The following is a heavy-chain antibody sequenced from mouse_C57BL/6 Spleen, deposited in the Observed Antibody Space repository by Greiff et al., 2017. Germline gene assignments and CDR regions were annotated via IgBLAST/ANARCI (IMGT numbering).Heavy chain of an antibody. V-gene: IGHV1-52*01. D-gene: IGHD2-3*01. CDR3: ASGGGYYWFDY. J-gene: IGHJ2*01. CDR1: GYTFTDYY. CDR2: INPSNSGT. Sequence: QVQLQQPGPELVKPGSSVKLSCKASGYTFTDYYMHWVKQRPIQSLEWIGNINPSNSGTHYNQKFKDKATLTVDKSSSTAYMQLSRLTSEDAAVYYCASGGGYYWFDYWGQGTTLTVSS.